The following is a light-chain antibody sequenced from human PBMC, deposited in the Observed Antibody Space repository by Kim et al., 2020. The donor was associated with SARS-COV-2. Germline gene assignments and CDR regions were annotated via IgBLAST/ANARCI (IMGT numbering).Light chain of an antibody. V-gene: IGKV1-8*01. CDR2: AAS. CDR1: QDVSTY. J-gene: IGKJ2*01. CDR3: QQYHSSPNT. Sequence: SASTGDRVTVTCRASQDVSTYLAWYQQKPGSAPKLLIFAASTLQSGIPSRFSGSGSGTYFTLTISCLQSEDFATYYCQQYHSSPNTFGQGTKLEIK.